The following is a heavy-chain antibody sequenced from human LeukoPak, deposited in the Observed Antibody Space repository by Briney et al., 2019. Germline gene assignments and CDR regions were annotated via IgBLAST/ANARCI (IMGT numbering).Heavy chain of an antibody. D-gene: IGHD6-13*01. J-gene: IGHJ2*01. Sequence: PSETLSLTCTVSGGSISSYYWSWIRQPPGKGLEWIGYIYYSGSTNYNPSLKSRVTISVDTSKNQFSLKLSSVTAADTAVYYCARLLRDPRQQLASVPPHWYFDLWGRGTLVTVSS. V-gene: IGHV4-59*08. CDR3: ARLLRDPRQQLASVPPHWYFDL. CDR1: GGSISSYY. CDR2: IYYSGST.